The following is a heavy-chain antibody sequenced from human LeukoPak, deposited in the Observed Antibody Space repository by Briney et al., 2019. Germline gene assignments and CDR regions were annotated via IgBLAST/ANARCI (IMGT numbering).Heavy chain of an antibody. CDR1: GYSFTSYR. CDR2: IYPGGSDT. J-gene: IGHJ4*02. CDR3: ARRYYYDSSGYLDY. V-gene: IGHV5-51*01. Sequence: GESLKISSKGSGYSFTSYRIGWVRQMRVKGLGWMGIIYPGGSDTKYSPSFQGQVTISADKSIRTAYLQWSSLKASDTAMYYCARRYYYDSSGYLDYWGQGTLVTVSS. D-gene: IGHD3-22*01.